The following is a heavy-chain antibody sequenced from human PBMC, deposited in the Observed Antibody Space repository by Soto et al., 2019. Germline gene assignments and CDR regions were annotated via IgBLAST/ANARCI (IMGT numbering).Heavy chain of an antibody. D-gene: IGHD6-6*01. V-gene: IGHV4-34*01. CDR1: SGSLSGYY. CDR3: ARAPKVSGSAQTRPDF. J-gene: IGHJ4*02. CDR2: ISPSGAT. Sequence: SETLSLTCSLYSGSLSGYYWSWIRQPPGKGLEWIGEISPSGATNYSPSLKSRVSISVDTSKNQFSLNLTSLTAADTAVYYCARAPKVSGSAQTRPDFWGQGSLVTVSS.